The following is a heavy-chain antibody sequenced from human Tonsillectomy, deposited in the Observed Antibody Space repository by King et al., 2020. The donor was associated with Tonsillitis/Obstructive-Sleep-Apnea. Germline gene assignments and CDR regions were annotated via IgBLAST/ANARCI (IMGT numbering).Heavy chain of an antibody. V-gene: IGHV1-18*01. CDR3: ARERRYSSSPSGKLDY. D-gene: IGHD6-6*01. J-gene: IGHJ4*02. Sequence: VQLVESGAEVKKPGASVKVSCKASGYTFTSYGISWVRQAPGQGLEWMGWISAYNGNTNYAQKLQGRVTMTTDKSTSTAYMELRSLRSDDTAVYYCARERRYSSSPSGKLDYWGQGTLVTVSS. CDR2: ISAYNGNT. CDR1: GYTFTSYG.